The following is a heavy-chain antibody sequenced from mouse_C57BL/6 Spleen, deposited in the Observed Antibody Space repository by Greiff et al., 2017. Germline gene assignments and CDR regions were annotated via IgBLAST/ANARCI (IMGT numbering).Heavy chain of an antibody. CDR3: ARYYGSSYGGVFDY. CDR2: IDPSDSYT. V-gene: IGHV1-69*01. CDR1: GYTFTSYW. Sequence: QVQLQQPGAELVMPGASVKLSCKASGYTFTSYWMHWVKQRPGQGLEWIGEIDPSDSYTNYNQKFKGKSTLTVEKSSSTAYMQLSSLTSEDSAVYYCARYYGSSYGGVFDYWGQGTTLTVSS. J-gene: IGHJ2*01. D-gene: IGHD1-1*01.